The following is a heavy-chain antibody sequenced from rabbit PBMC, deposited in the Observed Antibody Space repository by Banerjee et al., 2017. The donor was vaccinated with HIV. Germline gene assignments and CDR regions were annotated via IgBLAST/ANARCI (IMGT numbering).Heavy chain of an antibody. J-gene: IGHJ4*01. Sequence: QLKETGGGLVQPGGSLTLSCKASGFDFSNCYMSWVRQAPGKGLEWIGIIYAGKGSTDYASWVNGRFTISSDNAQNTVDLQMNSLTAADTATYFCARVWDYYTYGYAGYAYATGFNLWGPGTLVTVS. D-gene: IGHD6-1*01. CDR3: ARVWDYYTYGYAGYAYATGFNL. CDR2: IYAGKGST. CDR1: GFDFSNCY. V-gene: IGHV1S7*01.